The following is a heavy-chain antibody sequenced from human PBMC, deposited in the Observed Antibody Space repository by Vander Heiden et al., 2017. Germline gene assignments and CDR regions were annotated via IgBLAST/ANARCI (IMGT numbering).Heavy chain of an antibody. V-gene: IGHV3-30*18. D-gene: IGHD6-25*01. CDR3: AKASSGFDI. Sequence: QVHLVESGGGVFQPGRSLRLSCAASGFSFPTYGMHWVRQAPGKGLEWVAVISMDGTNKYYADSVKGRFIISRDNSMHTLDLQMNSLRVEDTAVYYCAKASSGFDIWGQGTLVTVSS. J-gene: IGHJ4*02. CDR1: GFSFPTYG. CDR2: ISMDGTNK.